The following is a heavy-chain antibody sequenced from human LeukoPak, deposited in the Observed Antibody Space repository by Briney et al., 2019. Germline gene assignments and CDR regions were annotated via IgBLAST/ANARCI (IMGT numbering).Heavy chain of an antibody. CDR1: GDSVSGNSVG. V-gene: IGHV6-1*01. D-gene: IGHD3-16*02. CDR3: ARSYHYAMDV. CDR2: TYYRSKWYN. J-gene: IGHJ6*02. Sequence: SQTLSLTCAISGDSVSGNSVGWLWIRQSPSRGLEWLGRTYYRSKWYNDYAVSVKSRITIIPDTSKNQFSLQLNSVTPEDTAVYYCARSYHYAMDVWGQGTTVTVSS.